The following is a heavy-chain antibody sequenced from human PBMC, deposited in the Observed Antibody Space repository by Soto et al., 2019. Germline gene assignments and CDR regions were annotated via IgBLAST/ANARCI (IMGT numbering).Heavy chain of an antibody. CDR1: GDSISYSDSY. CDR2: IYNTGAT. V-gene: IGHV4-39*01. CDR3: ARRRYDLLTYSSHSPIDF. J-gene: IGHJ4*02. D-gene: IGHD3-9*01. Sequence: QLQLQESGPGLVKPSETLSLNCTVSGDSISYSDSYWGWVRQPPGKGLEWAGHIYNTGATYKHPSLESRLTMSVDTSKNQFSLSLSSVTAADTAVYYCARRRYDLLTYSSHSPIDFWGRGALVTVSS.